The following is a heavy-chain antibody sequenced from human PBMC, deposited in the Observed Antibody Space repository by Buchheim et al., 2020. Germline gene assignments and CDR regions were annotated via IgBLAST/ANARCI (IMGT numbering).Heavy chain of an antibody. CDR3: ATSESGPYYSNPMAV. CDR1: GFTFTNYA. D-gene: IGHD1-26*01. CDR2: KPYDGGKV. J-gene: IGHJ6*02. V-gene: IGHV3-30*04. Sequence: QMQLVESGGGVVQPGRSLRLSCAASGFTFTNYAMHWVRQAPGKGLEWVAVKPYDGGKVYYADSVKGRFTISRDNSKNTLYLQMNSLREEDTSVYYCATSESGPYYSNPMAVWGQGTT.